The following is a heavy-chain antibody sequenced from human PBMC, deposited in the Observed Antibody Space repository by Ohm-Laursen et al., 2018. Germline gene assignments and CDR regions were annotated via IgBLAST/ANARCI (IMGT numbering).Heavy chain of an antibody. CDR2: INHSGST. CDR1: GASINLYY. CDR3: ARGSPSSWYNYYYYYGMDV. J-gene: IGHJ6*02. D-gene: IGHD6-13*01. V-gene: IGHV4-59*01. Sequence: GTLSLTCPVSGASINLYYWSWIRQPPGKGLEWIGYINHSGSTNYNPSLKSRLTISVDTSKNQFSLKLSSVTAADTAVYYCARGSPSSWYNYYYYYGMDVWGQGTTVTVSS.